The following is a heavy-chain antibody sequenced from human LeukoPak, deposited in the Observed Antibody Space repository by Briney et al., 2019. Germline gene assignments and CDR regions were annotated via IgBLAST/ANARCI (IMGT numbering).Heavy chain of an antibody. Sequence: GGSLRLSCAASGFTFSSYGMHWVRQAPGKGLEWVAFIRYDGSNKYYADSVKGRFTISRDNSKNTLYLQMNSLRAEDTGVYYCAKDPTPGYSSSWYCRDRGQGTLVTVSS. CDR1: GFTFSSYG. CDR2: IRYDGSNK. V-gene: IGHV3-30*02. J-gene: IGHJ4*02. CDR3: AKDPTPGYSSSWYCRD. D-gene: IGHD6-13*01.